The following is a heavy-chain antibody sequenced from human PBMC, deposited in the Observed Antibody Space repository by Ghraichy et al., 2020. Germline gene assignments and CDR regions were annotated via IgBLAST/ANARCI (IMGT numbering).Heavy chain of an antibody. V-gene: IGHV1-8*01. CDR3: ARGVNEGTDY. CDR2: MSPGSGDT. Sequence: ASVKVSCKTGRDTFSSYDINWVRQAPRQVHEWMGWMSPGSGDTDYAQSFQGRVTMTRDTSINTAYMELSSLTYADTAVYYCARGVNEGTDYWGQGTLVTVSS. D-gene: IGHD3-10*01. J-gene: IGHJ4*02. CDR1: RDTFSSYD.